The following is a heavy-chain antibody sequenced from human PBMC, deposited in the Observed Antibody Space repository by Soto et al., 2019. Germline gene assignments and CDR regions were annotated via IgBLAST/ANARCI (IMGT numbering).Heavy chain of an antibody. CDR1: GGSISSSSYY. V-gene: IGHV4-39*01. CDR2: IYYSGST. D-gene: IGHD2-15*01. Sequence: QLQLQESGPGLVKPSETLSLTCTVSGGSISSSSYYWGWIRQPPGKGLEWIGSIYYSGSTYYNPSSKSRVPISVDTSKNLFSLKLSSVTAADTAVYYCARHTPAISISDHWGQGTLVTVSS. J-gene: IGHJ4*02. CDR3: ARHTPAISISDH.